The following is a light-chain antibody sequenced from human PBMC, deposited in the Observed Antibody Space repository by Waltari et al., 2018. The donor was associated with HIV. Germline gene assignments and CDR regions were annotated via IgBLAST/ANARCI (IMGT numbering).Light chain of an antibody. V-gene: IGLV2-14*01. J-gene: IGLJ1*01. CDR2: EVN. CDR3: SSFTCSNTYV. Sequence: QSALTQPASVSGPLGQSITISCTGTSSDVGAYNSVSWYQQRPGKVLKLLIYEVNSRPSGIDNRFSGSKSGNTASLTISGLQVEDEADYYCSSFTCSNTYVFGSGTKVTVL. CDR1: SSDVGAYNS.